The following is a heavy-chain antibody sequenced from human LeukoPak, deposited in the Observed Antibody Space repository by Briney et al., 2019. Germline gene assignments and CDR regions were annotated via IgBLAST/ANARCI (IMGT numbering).Heavy chain of an antibody. Sequence: PGGSLRLSCAASGFTFSSYSMNWVRQAPGKGLEWVSAISGSGGSTYYADSVKGRFTISRDNSKNTLYLQMNSLRAEDTAVYYCAKSTAYYYDSSGYYYYFDYWGQGTLVTVSS. J-gene: IGHJ4*02. D-gene: IGHD3-22*01. V-gene: IGHV3-23*01. CDR1: GFTFSSYS. CDR3: AKSTAYYYDSSGYYYYFDY. CDR2: ISGSGGST.